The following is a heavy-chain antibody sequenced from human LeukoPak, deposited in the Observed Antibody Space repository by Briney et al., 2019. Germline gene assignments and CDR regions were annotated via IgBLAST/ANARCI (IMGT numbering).Heavy chain of an antibody. D-gene: IGHD3-16*01. Sequence: GASVKVSCKASGYTFTHYGNTWVRQAPGQGLAWMGWINTYNGDTKCAQKLQGRVTMTTDTSTSTAFMELRSLRSDDSAVYYCARGIRSPLFDYWGLGTLVTVSP. V-gene: IGHV1-18*01. J-gene: IGHJ4*02. CDR1: GYTFTHYG. CDR2: INTYNGDT. CDR3: ARGIRSPLFDY.